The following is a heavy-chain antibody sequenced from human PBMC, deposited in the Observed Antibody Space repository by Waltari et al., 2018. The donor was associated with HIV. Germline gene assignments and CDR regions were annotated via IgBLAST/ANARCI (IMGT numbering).Heavy chain of an antibody. CDR1: GGSISSSSYY. Sequence: QLQLQESGPGLVKPSETLSLTCTVSGGSISSSSYYWGWIRQPPGKGLEWIGSIYYSGSTYYNPSLKSRVTISVDTSKNQFSLKLSSVTAADTAVYYCARDYGHGGNSEVDYWGQGTLVTVSS. V-gene: IGHV4-39*07. D-gene: IGHD2-21*02. CDR3: ARDYGHGGNSEVDY. CDR2: IYYSGST. J-gene: IGHJ4*02.